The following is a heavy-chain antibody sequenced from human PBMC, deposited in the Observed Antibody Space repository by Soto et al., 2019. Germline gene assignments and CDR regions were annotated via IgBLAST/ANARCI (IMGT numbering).Heavy chain of an antibody. Sequence: QVQLQQWGAGLLKPSETLSLTCAVYGGSFSGYYWSWIRQPPGKGLEWIGEINHSGSTNYNPSLKSRVTISVDTSKNQFSLKLSSVTAADTAVYYCARARPYHDYVWGSYRYDYWGQGTLVTVSS. D-gene: IGHD3-16*02. CDR3: ARARPYHDYVWGSYRYDY. J-gene: IGHJ4*02. CDR2: INHSGST. CDR1: GGSFSGYY. V-gene: IGHV4-34*01.